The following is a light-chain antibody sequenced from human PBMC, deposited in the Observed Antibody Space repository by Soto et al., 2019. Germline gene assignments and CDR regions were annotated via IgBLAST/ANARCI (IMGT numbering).Light chain of an antibody. V-gene: IGKV1-6*01. J-gene: IGKJ2*01. CDR3: LQDYIYPYT. CDR1: QGIKTD. CDR2: DAS. Sequence: AIQMTQSPSSLSASVGDRVTITCRASQGIKTDLGWYQQKAGKAPKLLIYDASSLQSEVPSRFSGSGSGTDFTLTISSLQPEDFATYYCLQDYIYPYTFGQGTKLEIK.